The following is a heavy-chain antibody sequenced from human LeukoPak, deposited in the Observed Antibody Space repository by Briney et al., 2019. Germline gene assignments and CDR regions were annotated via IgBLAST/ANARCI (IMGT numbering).Heavy chain of an antibody. D-gene: IGHD2-15*01. CDR3: ARDVSGGSAALDY. CDR1: GFTLRSYN. J-gene: IGHJ4*02. Sequence: GGSLRLSCAASGFTLRSYNMNWVRQAPGKGLEWVSYLSSSSNTIYYADSVKGRFTISRDNAKNSLYLQMNSLRAEDTAIYYCARDVSGGSAALDYWGQGTLVTVSS. CDR2: LSSSSNTI. V-gene: IGHV3-48*04.